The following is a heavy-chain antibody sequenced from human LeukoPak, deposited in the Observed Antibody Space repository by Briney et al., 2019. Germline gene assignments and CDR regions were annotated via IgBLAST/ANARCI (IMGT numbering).Heavy chain of an antibody. J-gene: IGHJ4*02. Sequence: ASVKVSCKASGYTFTSYDINWVRQAPGQGHERMGWISDYNGNTNYAQKLQSRVTMTTDTSTSTAYMELRSLRSDDTAVYYCARELGQHAFGYWGQGALVIVYS. V-gene: IGHV1-18*01. D-gene: IGHD3-16*01. CDR3: ARELGQHAFGY. CDR1: GYTFTSYD. CDR2: ISDYNGNT.